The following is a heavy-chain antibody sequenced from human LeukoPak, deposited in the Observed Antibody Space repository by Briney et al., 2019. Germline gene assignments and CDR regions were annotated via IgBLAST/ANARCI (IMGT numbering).Heavy chain of an antibody. V-gene: IGHV1-18*01. J-gene: IGHJ3*02. D-gene: IGHD2-2*01. CDR2: ISAYNGNT. CDR1: GYTFTSYG. Sequence: ASVKVSCKASGYTFTSYGISWVRQAPGQGLEWMGWISAYNGNTNYAQKLQGRVTMTTDTSTSTAYMELSSLRSDDTAVYYCARPPNRYCSSTSCYAAFDIWGQGTMVTVSS. CDR3: ARPPNRYCSSTSCYAAFDI.